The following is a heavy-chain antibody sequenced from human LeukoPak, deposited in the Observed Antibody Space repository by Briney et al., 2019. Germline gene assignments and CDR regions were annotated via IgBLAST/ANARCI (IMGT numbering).Heavy chain of an antibody. CDR2: ISWNSGSI. CDR1: GFTFDDYA. CDR3: AKEGAEDFRYYGSGSYTYYFDY. V-gene: IGHV3-9*01. J-gene: IGHJ4*02. D-gene: IGHD3-10*01. Sequence: GGSLRLSCAASGFTFDDYAMHWVRQAPGKGLEWVSGISWNSGSIGYADSVKGRFTISRDNAKNSLYLQMNSLRAEDTALYYCAKEGAEDFRYYGSGSYTYYFDYWGQGTLVTVSS.